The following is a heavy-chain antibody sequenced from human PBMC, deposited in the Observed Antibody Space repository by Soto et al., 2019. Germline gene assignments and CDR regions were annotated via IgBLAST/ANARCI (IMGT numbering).Heavy chain of an antibody. Sequence: GSLRLSCAASGFTFSSYAMSWVRQAPGKGLEWVSAISGSGGSTYYADSVKGRFTISRDNSKNTLYLQMNSLRAEDTAVYYCAKGPYCGGDCYYYFDYWGQGTLVTVSS. CDR2: ISGSGGST. J-gene: IGHJ4*02. CDR3: AKGPYCGGDCYYYFDY. V-gene: IGHV3-23*01. CDR1: GFTFSSYA. D-gene: IGHD2-21*02.